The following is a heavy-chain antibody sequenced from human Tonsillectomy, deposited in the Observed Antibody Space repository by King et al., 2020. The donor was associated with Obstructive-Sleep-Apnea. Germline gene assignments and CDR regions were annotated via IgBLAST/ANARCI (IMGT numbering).Heavy chain of an antibody. CDR1: GGSIRSNY. CDR2: IYYSGST. Sequence: QLQESGPGLVKPSETLSLTCTVSGGSIRSNYWSWIRQPPGKGLEWIGYIYYSGSTNYNPSLKCRVTISVDTSKNQFSLKLISVTAADTAVYYCARQSYDSSGYYLDYWGQGILVTVSS. V-gene: IGHV4-59*08. D-gene: IGHD3-22*01. J-gene: IGHJ4*02. CDR3: ARQSYDSSGYYLDY.